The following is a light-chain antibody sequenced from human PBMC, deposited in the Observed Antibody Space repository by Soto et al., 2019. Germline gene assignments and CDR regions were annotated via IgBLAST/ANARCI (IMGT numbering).Light chain of an antibody. CDR2: DAS. V-gene: IGKV3-11*01. Sequence: PGERATLSCRASQSISSYLAWYQQKPGQAPRLLIYDASNRATGIPARFSGSGSGTDFTLTISSLEPEDFAVYYCQQRSNWPPITFGQGTRLELK. J-gene: IGKJ5*01. CDR1: QSISSY. CDR3: QQRSNWPPIT.